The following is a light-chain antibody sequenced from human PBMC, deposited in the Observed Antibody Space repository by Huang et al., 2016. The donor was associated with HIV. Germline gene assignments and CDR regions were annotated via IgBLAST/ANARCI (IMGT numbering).Light chain of an antibody. CDR1: QSVSSNY. CDR2: DAS. V-gene: IGKV3D-20*01. CDR3: QQYGDSPWT. Sequence: EIVLTQSPATLSLSPGERATLSCGASQSVSSNYLAWYQQKPGLAPRLLIYDASSRAPGTPDRFSGSESGTDFTLTITRLEPEEFAVYYCQQYGDSPWTFGQGTKVEIK. J-gene: IGKJ1*01.